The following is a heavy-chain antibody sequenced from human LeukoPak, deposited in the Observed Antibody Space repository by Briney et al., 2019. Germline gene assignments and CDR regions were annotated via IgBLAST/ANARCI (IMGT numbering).Heavy chain of an antibody. CDR3: ARDHSLQYFDY. CDR1: GPYISSYF. V-gene: IGHV4-4*07. J-gene: IGHJ4*02. Sequence: SETLSLTCTVSGPYISSYFWSWIRQPAGKALEWIGRIYTSRSTNYNPSLESRATMSLDTSMNQFSLRLSSVTAADTAVYYCARDHSLQYFDYWGQGTLVTVSS. CDR2: IYTSRST.